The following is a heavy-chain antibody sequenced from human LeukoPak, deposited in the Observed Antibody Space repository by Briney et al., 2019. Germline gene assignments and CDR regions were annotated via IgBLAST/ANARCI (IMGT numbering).Heavy chain of an antibody. V-gene: IGHV7-4-1*02. CDR1: RNTFNRYA. Sequence: ASVKVSCKASRNTFNRYAINWVRRAPGQGLEWMGWINTNTGKPTYAQGFTGRFAFSLDTSVSTAYLQINSLRAEDTAVYYCARDHFGTTGGWGQGTLVTVSS. CDR2: INTNTGKP. D-gene: IGHD1-1*01. CDR3: ARDHFGTTGG. J-gene: IGHJ4*02.